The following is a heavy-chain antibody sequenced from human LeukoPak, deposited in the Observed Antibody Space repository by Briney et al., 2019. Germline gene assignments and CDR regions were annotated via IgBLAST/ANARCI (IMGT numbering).Heavy chain of an antibody. D-gene: IGHD6-6*01. CDR2: VSFGSSYI. V-gene: IGHV3-21*01. CDR1: GFTFRDYT. J-gene: IGHJ5*02. Sequence: GGSLRLSCAASGFTFRDYTMNWVRQSPGKGLQWVSYVSFGSSYISYADSLKGRFTISRDDAKSSVYLEMTSLRAEDTAVYYCARASTEYSVTDGFDTWGSGTLVTVSS. CDR3: ARASTEYSVTDGFDT.